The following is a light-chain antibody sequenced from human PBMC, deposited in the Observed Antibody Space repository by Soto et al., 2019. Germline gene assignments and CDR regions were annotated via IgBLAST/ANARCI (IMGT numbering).Light chain of an antibody. Sequence: QSALTQPASVSGSPGQSITISCTGTSSDVGGYNYVSWYQQHPGKPPKLMIYDVSNRPSGVSNRFSGSKSGNAASLTISGLQAEDEADYYCSSYASSGTLVLFGGGTKLTVL. J-gene: IGLJ2*01. CDR2: DVS. V-gene: IGLV2-14*01. CDR3: SSYASSGTLVL. CDR1: SSDVGGYNY.